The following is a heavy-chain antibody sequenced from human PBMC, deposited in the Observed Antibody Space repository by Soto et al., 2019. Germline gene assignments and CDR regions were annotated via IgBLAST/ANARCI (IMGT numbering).Heavy chain of an antibody. D-gene: IGHD2-2*01. CDR2: IYYSGST. V-gene: IGHV4-39*01. Sequence: QLQLQESGPGLVKPSETLSLTCTVSGGSISSSSYYWGWIRQPPGKGLEGIGSIYYSGSTYYNPSLKSRVTIPVDPSKTQFALTLSSVPAAATAVYYCARRHCSSTSCQFDPWGQGTLVTVSS. CDR1: GGSISSSSYY. CDR3: ARRHCSSTSCQFDP. J-gene: IGHJ5*02.